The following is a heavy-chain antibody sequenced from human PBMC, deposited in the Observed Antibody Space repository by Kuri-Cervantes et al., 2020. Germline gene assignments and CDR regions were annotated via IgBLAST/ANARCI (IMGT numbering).Heavy chain of an antibody. CDR2: IIPIFGTA. Sequence: SVKVSCKASGGTFSSYAISWVRQAPGQGLEWMGGIIPIFGTANYAQKFQGRVTMTTDTSTSTAYMELRSLRSDDTAVYYCARDSTGYSWDYYYGMDVWGQGTTVTVSS. V-gene: IGHV1-69*05. CDR3: ARDSTGYSWDYYYGMDV. D-gene: IGHD6-13*01. J-gene: IGHJ6*02. CDR1: GGTFSSYA.